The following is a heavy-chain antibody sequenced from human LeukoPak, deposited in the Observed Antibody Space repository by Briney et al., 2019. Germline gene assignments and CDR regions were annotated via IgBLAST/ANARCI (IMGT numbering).Heavy chain of an antibody. CDR3: ARDYSPYDILTGLVY. J-gene: IGHJ4*02. V-gene: IGHV3-33*01. CDR1: GFTFSSYG. Sequence: GGSLRLSCAASGFTFSSYGMHWVRQAPGKGLEWVAVIWYDGSNKYYADSVKGRFTISRDNSKNTLYLQMNSLRAEDTAVYYCARDYSPYDILTGLVYWGQGTLVTVSS. CDR2: IWYDGSNK. D-gene: IGHD3-9*01.